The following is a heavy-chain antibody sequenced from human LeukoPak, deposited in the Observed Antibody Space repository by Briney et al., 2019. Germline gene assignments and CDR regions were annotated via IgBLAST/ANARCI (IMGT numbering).Heavy chain of an antibody. CDR2: IYHSGNT. CDR1: GYSISSGYY. D-gene: IGHD5-24*01. CDR3: AGDGYNYHHYYYMDV. Sequence: SETLSLTCTVSGYSISSGYYWGWIRQPPGKGLEWIGSIYHSGNTYYNPSLKSRVTISVDTSKNQFSLKLSSVTAADTAVYYCAGDGYNYHHYYYMDVWGKGTTVTVSS. V-gene: IGHV4-38-2*02. J-gene: IGHJ6*03.